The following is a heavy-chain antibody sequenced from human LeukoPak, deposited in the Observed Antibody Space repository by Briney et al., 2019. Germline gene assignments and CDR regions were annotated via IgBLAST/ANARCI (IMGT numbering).Heavy chain of an antibody. CDR1: GYSFTTSW. Sequence: GESLKISCKGSGYSFTTSWIGWVRQMPGKGLEWMGIIYPGDSDTIYSPSFQGQVTISADKSINTAYLQWSTLKTSDTAIYYCARPRGGSSWPNYFDYWGHGTLVTGSS. CDR2: IYPGDSDT. J-gene: IGHJ4*01. D-gene: IGHD6-13*01. V-gene: IGHV5-51*01. CDR3: ARPRGGSSWPNYFDY.